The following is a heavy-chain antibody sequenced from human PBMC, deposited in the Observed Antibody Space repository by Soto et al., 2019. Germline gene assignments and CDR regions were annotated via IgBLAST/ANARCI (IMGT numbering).Heavy chain of an antibody. J-gene: IGHJ4*02. V-gene: IGHV5-51*01. CDR3: VRNNYVDVVPDY. CDR2: IYPDDSDT. D-gene: IGHD3-10*02. CDR1: GYRFAAFL. Sequence: PGESLKISFTASGYRFAAFLICWVRQMPGKGLEWIGIIYPDDSDTRYSPSFQGQVTISVDKSINTAYLQWNTLQASDTAMYYCVRNNYVDVVPDYWGQGTLVPVSP.